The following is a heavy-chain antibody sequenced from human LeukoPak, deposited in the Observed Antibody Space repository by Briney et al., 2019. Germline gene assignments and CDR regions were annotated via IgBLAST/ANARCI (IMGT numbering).Heavy chain of an antibody. V-gene: IGHV3-23*01. J-gene: IGHJ4*02. CDR1: GFTFTTYA. Sequence: GGSLRLSCAASGFTFTTYAMSWVRQAPGKGLEWVSAISGSGANTYYSDSVKGRFTISRDNSKDTLYPQMNSLRAEDTAIYFCARRKYDSSGFDYWGQETLVTVSS. D-gene: IGHD3-22*01. CDR2: ISGSGANT. CDR3: ARRKYDSSGFDY.